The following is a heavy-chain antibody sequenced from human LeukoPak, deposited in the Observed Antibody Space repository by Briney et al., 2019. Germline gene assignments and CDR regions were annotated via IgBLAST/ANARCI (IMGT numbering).Heavy chain of an antibody. V-gene: IGHV3-15*01. CDR1: GFTFSNAW. CDR2: IKSKTDGGTT. Sequence: PGGSLRLSCAASGFTFSNAWMSWVRQAPGKGVEWVGRIKSKTDGGTTDYAAPVKGRFTISRDDSKNTLYLQMNSLRAEDTAVYYCAKGGSGSLVFYYYYMDVWGKGTTVTVSS. D-gene: IGHD3-10*01. J-gene: IGHJ6*03. CDR3: AKGGSGSLVFYYYYMDV.